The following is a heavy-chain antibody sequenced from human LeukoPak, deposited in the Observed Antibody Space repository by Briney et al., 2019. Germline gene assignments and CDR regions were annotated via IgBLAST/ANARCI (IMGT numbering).Heavy chain of an antibody. CDR2: IYHSGST. D-gene: IGHD5-24*01. Sequence: SETLSLTCAVSGGSISSSNWWSWVRQPPGKGLEGIGEIYHSGSTNYNPSLKSRVTISVDKSKNQFSLKLSSVTAADTAVYYCATCRDGYNYVFVYWGQGTLVTVSS. J-gene: IGHJ4*02. V-gene: IGHV4-4*02. CDR3: ATCRDGYNYVFVY. CDR1: GGSISSSNW.